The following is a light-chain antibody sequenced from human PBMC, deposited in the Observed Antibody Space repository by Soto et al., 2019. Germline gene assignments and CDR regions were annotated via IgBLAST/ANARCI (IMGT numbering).Light chain of an antibody. J-gene: IGKJ4*01. V-gene: IGKV1-27*01. CDR2: AAS. CDR3: QKYDGVPLT. Sequence: DIQMTQSPSSLSASVGDRVTITCRASQAFNNYLAWFQQRPGKVPKLLIYAASTLQSGVPTRFSGSGSGTDFTLTISSLQSGDVATYYCQKYDGVPLTFGGGTKVEIK. CDR1: QAFNNY.